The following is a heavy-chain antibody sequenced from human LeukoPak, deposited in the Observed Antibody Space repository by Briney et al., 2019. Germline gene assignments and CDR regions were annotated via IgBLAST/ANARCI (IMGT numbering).Heavy chain of an antibody. CDR3: ARGGRAAAGGLGY. D-gene: IGHD6-13*01. Sequence: GGSLRLSCAASGFTFSSYSMNWVRQAPGKGLEWVSSISSSSSYIYYADSVKGRFTISRDNAKNSLYLQMNSLRAEDTAVYYCARGGRAAAGGLGYWGQGTLVTVSS. V-gene: IGHV3-21*01. CDR1: GFTFSSYS. J-gene: IGHJ4*02. CDR2: ISSSSSYI.